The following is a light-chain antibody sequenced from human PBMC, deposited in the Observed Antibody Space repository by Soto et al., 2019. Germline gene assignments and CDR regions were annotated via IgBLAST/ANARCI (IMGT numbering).Light chain of an antibody. CDR1: QSISSW. J-gene: IGKJ1*01. Sequence: DIQMTQSPSTLSASVGDRVTITCRASQSISSWLAWYQQKPGKAPKLLIYKASTLESGVPSRFGGSESGTEFTLTINSLQPDDFATYYCQQYSSWWTFGQGTKVEIK. V-gene: IGKV1-5*03. CDR3: QQYSSWWT. CDR2: KAS.